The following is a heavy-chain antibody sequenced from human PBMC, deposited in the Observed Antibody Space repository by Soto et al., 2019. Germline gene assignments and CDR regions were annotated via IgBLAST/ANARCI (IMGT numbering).Heavy chain of an antibody. D-gene: IGHD6-13*01. CDR1: GYTFTSYG. CDR2: ISAYKGDT. Sequence: QVQLVQSGAEVKKPGASVRVSCKASGYTFTSYGISWVRQAPGQGLEWMGWISAYKGDTKYAQNLQGRVSMTTDTSTSTANRVLRSLRSDDTAVYYCARGGQQLVRGGFDYWGQGTLVTVSS. V-gene: IGHV1-18*01. CDR3: ARGGQQLVRGGFDY. J-gene: IGHJ4*02.